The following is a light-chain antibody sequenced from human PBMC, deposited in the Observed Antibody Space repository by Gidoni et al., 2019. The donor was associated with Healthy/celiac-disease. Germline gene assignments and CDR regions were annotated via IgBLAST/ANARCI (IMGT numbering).Light chain of an antibody. CDR2: DAS. CDR1: QSVSSY. J-gene: IGKJ3*01. V-gene: IGKV3-11*01. Sequence: ELVLTQSPATLSLSPGERATISCRASQSVSSYIAGYQQKPGQAPRLRIYDASNRATGIPARFSGSGSGTDFALTNSSLEPEDFAVYYCQRRSNWPPFTFGPGTKVNIK. CDR3: QRRSNWPPFT.